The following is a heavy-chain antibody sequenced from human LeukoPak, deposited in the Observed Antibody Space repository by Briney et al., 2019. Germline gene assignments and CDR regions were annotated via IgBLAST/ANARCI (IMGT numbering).Heavy chain of an antibody. Sequence: ASVKVSCKASGYTFTGYYMHWVRQAPGQGLEWMGWISAYNGNTNYAQKLQGRVTMTTDTSTSTAYMELRSLRSDDTAVYYCAREIDSSGYYSDYWGRGTLVTVSS. CDR2: ISAYNGNT. CDR1: GYTFTGYY. J-gene: IGHJ4*02. V-gene: IGHV1-18*04. CDR3: AREIDSSGYYSDY. D-gene: IGHD3-22*01.